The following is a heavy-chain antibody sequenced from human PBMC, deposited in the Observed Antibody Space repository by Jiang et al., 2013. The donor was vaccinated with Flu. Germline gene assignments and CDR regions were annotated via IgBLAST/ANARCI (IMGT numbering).Heavy chain of an antibody. Sequence: AEVKKPGSSVKVSCKASGGTFSSYAISWVRQAPGQGLEWMGRIIPILGIANYAQKFQGRVTITADKSTSTAYMELSSLRSEDTAVYYCASTRSNTAKYNWFDPWGQGTLVTVSS. CDR1: GGTFSSYA. V-gene: IGHV1-69*04. CDR3: ASTRSNTAKYNWFDP. CDR2: IIPILGIA. D-gene: IGHD5-18*01. J-gene: IGHJ5*02.